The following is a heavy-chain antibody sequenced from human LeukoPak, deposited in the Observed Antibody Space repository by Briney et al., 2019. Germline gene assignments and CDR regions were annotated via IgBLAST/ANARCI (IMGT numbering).Heavy chain of an antibody. CDR1: GFTFSRWP. D-gene: IGHD6-19*01. CDR2: ISYDGNGQ. J-gene: IGHJ4*02. V-gene: IGHV3-30*01. Sequence: GGSLRLSRAASGFTFSRWPMHWVRQTPGKGLEGLAVISYDGNGQSYADFEKARFTISSDNSKHTLSLEMNSLKIEDTTMYICSREGGSSGRAGYCDYWGQGPLDTVSS. CDR3: SREGGSSGRAGYCDY.